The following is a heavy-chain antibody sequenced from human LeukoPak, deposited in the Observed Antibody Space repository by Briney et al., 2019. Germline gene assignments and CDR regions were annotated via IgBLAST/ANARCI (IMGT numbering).Heavy chain of an antibody. CDR3: ARDQYCSSTSCYSGFDP. CDR1: GYTFTSYY. J-gene: IGHJ5*02. V-gene: IGHV1-46*01. Sequence: ASVKVSCKASGYTFTSYYMHWVRQAPGQGLEWMGIINPSGGSTSYAQKFQGRVTMTRDTSISTAYMELSRLRSDDTAVYYCARDQYCSSTSCYSGFDPWGQGTLVTVSS. D-gene: IGHD2-2*01. CDR2: INPSGGST.